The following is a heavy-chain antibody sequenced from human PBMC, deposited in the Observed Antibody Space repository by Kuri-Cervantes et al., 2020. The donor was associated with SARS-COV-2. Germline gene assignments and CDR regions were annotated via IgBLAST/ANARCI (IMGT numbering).Heavy chain of an antibody. J-gene: IGHJ4*02. V-gene: IGHV1-18*01. D-gene: IGHD3-9*01. CDR1: GYTFTSYG. Sequence: ASVKVSCKASGYTFTSYGISWVRQAPGQGLEWMGWISAYNGSTNYAQKLQGRVTMTTDTSTSTAYMELRSLRSDDTAVYYCARGTLRYFDWLLGDTDYWGQGTLVTVSS. CDR2: ISAYNGST. CDR3: ARGTLRYFDWLLGDTDY.